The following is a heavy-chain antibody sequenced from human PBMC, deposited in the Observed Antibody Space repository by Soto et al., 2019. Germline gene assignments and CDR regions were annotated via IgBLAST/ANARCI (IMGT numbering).Heavy chain of an antibody. J-gene: IGHJ4*02. CDR3: ARDVIAAAGTAG. V-gene: IGHV1-69*12. D-gene: IGHD6-13*01. CDR1: GGTFSSYA. CDR2: IIPIFGTA. Sequence: QVQLVQSGAEVKKPGSSVKVSCKASGGTFSSYAISWVRQAPGQGLEWMGGIIPIFGTANYAQKFQGRVTITAAESTSPAYMELSSLRSEATAVYYCARDVIAAAGTAGWGQGTLVTVSS.